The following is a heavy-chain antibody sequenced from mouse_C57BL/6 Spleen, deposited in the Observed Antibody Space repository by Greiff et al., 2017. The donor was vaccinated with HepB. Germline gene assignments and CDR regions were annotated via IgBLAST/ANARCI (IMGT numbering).Heavy chain of an antibody. CDR1: GYTFTSYW. Sequence: QVHVKQSGTELVKPGASVKLSCKASGYTFTSYWMHWVKQRPGQGLEWIGNINPSNGGTNYNEKFKSKATLTVDKSSSTAYMQLSSLTSEDSAVYYCARAYYSKKYFDYWGQGTTLTVSS. J-gene: IGHJ2*01. CDR2: INPSNGGT. CDR3: ARAYYSKKYFDY. D-gene: IGHD2-5*01. V-gene: IGHV1-53*01.